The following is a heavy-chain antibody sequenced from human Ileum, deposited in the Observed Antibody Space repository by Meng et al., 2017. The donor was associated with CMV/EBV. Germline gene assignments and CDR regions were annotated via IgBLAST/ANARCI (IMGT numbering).Heavy chain of an antibody. Sequence: QVQLMQSGAGGKGPGASVKVSCKTSGYTFSDYYMHWVRQAPGQGLEWMGWIRSDGSATNYAQKLRDRVTMTRDASVSTAYMELSGLTSDDTAVYFCVRSSGWSLFDYWGPGALVTVSS. J-gene: IGHJ4*02. CDR2: IRSDGSAT. CDR3: VRSSGWSLFDY. V-gene: IGHV1-2*02. CDR1: GYTFSDYY. D-gene: IGHD6-19*01.